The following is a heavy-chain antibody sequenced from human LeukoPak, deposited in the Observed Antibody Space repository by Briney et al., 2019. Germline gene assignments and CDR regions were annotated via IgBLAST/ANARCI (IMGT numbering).Heavy chain of an antibody. V-gene: IGHV1-2*02. Sequence: EASVKVSCKASGYTFTSYAMNWVRQAPGQGLEWMGWINPNSGGTNYAQKFQGRVTMTRDTSISTAYMELSRLRSDDTAVYYCARDPVEMATIIPNLDYWGQGTLVTVSS. D-gene: IGHD5-24*01. J-gene: IGHJ4*02. CDR3: ARDPVEMATIIPNLDY. CDR2: INPNSGGT. CDR1: GYTFTSYA.